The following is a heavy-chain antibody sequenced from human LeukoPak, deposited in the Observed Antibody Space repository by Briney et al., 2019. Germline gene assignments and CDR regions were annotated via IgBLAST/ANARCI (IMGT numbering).Heavy chain of an antibody. CDR1: GYSFTSYW. D-gene: IGHD2-2*01. J-gene: IGHJ3*02. CDR2: IYPGDSDT. V-gene: IGHV5-51*01. Sequence: GESLKISCKGSGYSFTSYWIGWVRQMPGKGLEWMGIIYPGDSDTRYSPSFQGQVTISADKSISTAYLQWSSLKASDTAMYYCARPLRYCTSTSCYPHAFDIWGQGTQVTVSS. CDR3: ARPLRYCTSTSCYPHAFDI.